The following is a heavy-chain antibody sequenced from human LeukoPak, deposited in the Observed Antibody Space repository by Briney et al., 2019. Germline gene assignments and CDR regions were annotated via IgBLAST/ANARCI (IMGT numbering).Heavy chain of an antibody. D-gene: IGHD2-2*02. Sequence: SETLSLTCTVSGGSISSYYWSWIQQPPGKGLEWIGYIYYSGSTNYNPSLKSRVTISVDTSKNQFSLKLSSVTAADTAVYYCARGPGAAAAIPGRRSGLDPWGQGTLVTVSS. J-gene: IGHJ5*02. CDR1: GGSISSYY. CDR2: IYYSGST. CDR3: ARGPGAAAAIPGRRSGLDP. V-gene: IGHV4-59*12.